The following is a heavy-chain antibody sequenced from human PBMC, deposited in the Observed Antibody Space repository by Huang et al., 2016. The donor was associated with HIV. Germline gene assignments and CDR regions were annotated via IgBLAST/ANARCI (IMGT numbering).Heavy chain of an antibody. CDR2: IYPGDSDT. D-gene: IGHD3-10*01. CDR3: ARLIGSPSFYYGLDV. J-gene: IGHJ6*02. V-gene: IGHV5-51*01. CDR1: GYRFRSNW. Sequence: EVQLVQSGAEVKKPGESLKISCKGSGYRFRSNWIGWVRQMPGKGVEWMVIIYPGDSDTRYSPAFQVQVTISADKSINTAYLQWSSLKASDTAMYYCARLIGSPSFYYGLDVWGQGTTVTVSS.